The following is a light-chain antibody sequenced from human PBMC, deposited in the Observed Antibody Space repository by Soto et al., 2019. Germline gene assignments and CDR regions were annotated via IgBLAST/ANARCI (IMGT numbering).Light chain of an antibody. V-gene: IGLV2-23*03. CDR2: EGS. CDR1: SSDVGSYNL. Sequence: QSALTQPASVSGSPGQSITISCTGTSSDVGSYNLVSWYQQHPGKAPKLMIYEGSKRPSGVSKRFSGSKSGNTASLTISGLQAEDEADYYCCSYAGSSTFVFGGGTKVTVL. J-gene: IGLJ2*01. CDR3: CSYAGSSTFV.